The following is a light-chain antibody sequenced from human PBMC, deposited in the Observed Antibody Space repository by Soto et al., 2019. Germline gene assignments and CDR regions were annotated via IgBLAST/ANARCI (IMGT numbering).Light chain of an antibody. Sequence: EVLMMQSPATLSTSPGEGATLSCRASQGVGRSVAWYQQTPGQSPRLLIYSASTRASGVPPRFSGSGSGTEFTLTISSLQSEDFAVYSCQQYYYWPLTFGGGTKVDIK. CDR2: SAS. V-gene: IGKV3-15*01. J-gene: IGKJ4*01. CDR1: QGVGRS. CDR3: QQYYYWPLT.